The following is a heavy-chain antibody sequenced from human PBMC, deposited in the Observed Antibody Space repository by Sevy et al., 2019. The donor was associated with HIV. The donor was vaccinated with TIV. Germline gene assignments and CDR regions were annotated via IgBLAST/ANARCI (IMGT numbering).Heavy chain of an antibody. CDR1: GGSFSGYY. V-gene: IGHV4-34*01. CDR3: ARGRGYDYVWGSYRYTYFDY. Sequence: SETLSLTCAVYGGSFSGYYWSWIRQPPGKGLEWIGEINHSGSTNYNPSLKSRVTISVDTAKNQVSLKLGSVTAADTAVYYCARGRGYDYVWGSYRYTYFDYWGQGTLVTVSS. D-gene: IGHD3-16*02. CDR2: INHSGST. J-gene: IGHJ4*02.